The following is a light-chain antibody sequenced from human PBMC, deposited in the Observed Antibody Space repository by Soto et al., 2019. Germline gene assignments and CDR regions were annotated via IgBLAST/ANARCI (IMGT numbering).Light chain of an antibody. Sequence: DIQMTQSPSSLSASVGDRVTMTCRASQSISTYLNWYQQKPGKAPKLLIYGASDLQSGVPSRFSGTGSGTDFTLTISSLQPEDFATYYCQQSYSTLLITFGQGTRLETK. J-gene: IGKJ5*01. CDR2: GAS. CDR1: QSISTY. V-gene: IGKV1-39*01. CDR3: QQSYSTLLIT.